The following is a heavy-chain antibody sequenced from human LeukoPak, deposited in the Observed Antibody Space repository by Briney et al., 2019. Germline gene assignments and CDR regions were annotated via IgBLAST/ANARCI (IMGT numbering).Heavy chain of an antibody. CDR3: AKEGVAGYYYDSSGYYNWFDP. J-gene: IGHJ5*02. CDR2: ISSSSSYI. D-gene: IGHD3-22*01. Sequence: GGSLRLSCAASGFTFSSYGMSWVRQAPGKGLEWVSYISSSSSYIDYADSVKGRFTISRDNAKKSLYLQMNSLRAEDTAVYYCAKEGVAGYYYDSSGYYNWFDPWGQGTLVTVSS. V-gene: IGHV3-21*04. CDR1: GFTFSSYG.